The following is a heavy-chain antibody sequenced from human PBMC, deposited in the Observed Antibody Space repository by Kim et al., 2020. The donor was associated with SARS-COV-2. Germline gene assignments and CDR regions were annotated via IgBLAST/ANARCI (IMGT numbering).Heavy chain of an antibody. D-gene: IGHD3-3*01. Sequence: SETLSLTCTVSGGSISSGSYYWGWIRQPPGKGLEWIGSIYYSGSTYYNPSLKSRVTISVDTSKNQFSLKLSSVTAADTAVYYCARQSKYDCSPDYYYYYYDGLDVWGQGTTVTVSS. CDR1: GGSISSGSYY. CDR2: IYYSGST. V-gene: IGHV4-39*01. J-gene: IGHJ6*02. CDR3: ARQSKYDCSPDYYYYYYDGLDV.